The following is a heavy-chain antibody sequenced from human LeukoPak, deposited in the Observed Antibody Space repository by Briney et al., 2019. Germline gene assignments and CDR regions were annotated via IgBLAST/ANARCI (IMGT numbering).Heavy chain of an antibody. V-gene: IGHV3-23*01. CDR1: GFTFSSYA. J-gene: IGHJ4*02. CDR3: AKCSTHAGEVVLKVYFDY. CDR2: MSGSGSSA. Sequence: GGSLRPSCAASGFTFSSYAITWVRQAPGKGLEWVSAMSGSGSSAYYADSVKGRFTISRDNSRNTLYLQMNSLRAEDSAVYYCAKCSTHAGEVVLKVYFDYWGQGTLVTVSS. D-gene: IGHD2-15*01.